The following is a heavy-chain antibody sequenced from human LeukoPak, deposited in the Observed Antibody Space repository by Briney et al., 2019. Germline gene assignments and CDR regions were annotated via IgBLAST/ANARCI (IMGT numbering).Heavy chain of an antibody. V-gene: IGHV3-23*01. CDR1: GFTFNQYG. J-gene: IGHJ4*02. CDR3: VKRLGDPAAFDY. CDR2: ISGNTATI. D-gene: IGHD6-25*01. Sequence: GSLRLSCTASGFTFNQYGMSWVRQAPGKGPEWVAGISGNTATINYAAPVKGRFTLSRENSKSTLFLDMNSLRDDDTAVYYCVKRLGDPAAFDYWGQGTLVTVSS.